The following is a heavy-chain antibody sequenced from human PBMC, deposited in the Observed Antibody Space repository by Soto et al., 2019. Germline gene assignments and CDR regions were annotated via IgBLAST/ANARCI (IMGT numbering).Heavy chain of an antibody. Sequence: ASVKVSCKASGYTFTSYAMHWVRQAPGQRLEWMGWINAGNGNTKYSQKFQGRVTITRDTSASTAYMELSSLRSEDTAVYYCARNHGQCLSSLDYWGQGTMVTGSS. CDR1: GYTFTSYA. J-gene: IGHJ4*02. V-gene: IGHV1-3*01. CDR3: ARNHGQCLSSLDY. CDR2: INAGNGNT. D-gene: IGHD6-19*01.